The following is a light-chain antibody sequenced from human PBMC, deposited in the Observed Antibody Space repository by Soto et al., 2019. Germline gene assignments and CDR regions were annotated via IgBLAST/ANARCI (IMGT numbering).Light chain of an antibody. CDR3: QQRFTLPRT. CDR2: AAS. Sequence: EIQMTQSPSSLSASVGETVTITCRASQSISSSLNWFQHSPGQPPKLLLFAASNLPAGVPARFSGCGSGTYFTLTISSLQPEDFATYYCQQRFTLPRTFGPGTKVDIK. V-gene: IGKV1-39*01. CDR1: QSISSS. J-gene: IGKJ1*01.